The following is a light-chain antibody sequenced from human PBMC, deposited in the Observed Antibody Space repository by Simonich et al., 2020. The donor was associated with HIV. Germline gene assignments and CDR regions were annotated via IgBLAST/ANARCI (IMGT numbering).Light chain of an antibody. CDR2: AAS. J-gene: IGKJ5*01. CDR1: QSISSW. V-gene: IGKV1-12*01. Sequence: DIQMTQSPSTLSASVGDRVTITCRASQSISSWLDWYQQKPGKAPTLLIYAASSLQSGVPSRFSGSGSGTDFTLTISSLQPEDFATYYCQQANSFPITFGQGTRLEIK. CDR3: QQANSFPIT.